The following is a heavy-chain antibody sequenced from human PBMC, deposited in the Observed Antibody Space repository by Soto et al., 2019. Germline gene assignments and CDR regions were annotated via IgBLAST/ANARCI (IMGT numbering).Heavy chain of an antibody. J-gene: IGHJ6*02. CDR2: IYPADSNA. V-gene: IGHV5-51*01. CDR3: ARPFGMDV. CDR1: GYTFTSYW. Sequence: GESLKISCHGSGYTFTSYWICWVRQMPGKGLEWVAIIYPADSNARYSPSFRGQVTISADKSINTAYLRWSSLKASDSAIYFCARPFGMDVWGQGTTVTVSS.